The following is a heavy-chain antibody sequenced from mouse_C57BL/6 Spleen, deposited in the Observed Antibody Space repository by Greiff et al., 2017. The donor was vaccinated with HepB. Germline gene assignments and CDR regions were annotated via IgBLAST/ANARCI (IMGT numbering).Heavy chain of an antibody. CDR2: IYPGDGDT. Sequence: QVQLQQSGPELVKPGASVKISCKASGYAFSSSWMNWVKQRPGKGLEWIGRIYPGDGDTNYNGKFKGKATLTADKSSSTAYMQLSSLTSEDSAVYFCARKDSKKDWFAYWGQGTLVTVSA. D-gene: IGHD2-5*01. CDR1: GYAFSSSW. CDR3: ARKDSKKDWFAY. J-gene: IGHJ3*01. V-gene: IGHV1-82*01.